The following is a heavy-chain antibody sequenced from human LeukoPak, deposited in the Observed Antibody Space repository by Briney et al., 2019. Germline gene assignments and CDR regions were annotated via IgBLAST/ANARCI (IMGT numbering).Heavy chain of an antibody. J-gene: IGHJ3*02. CDR1: GFSFSRYS. CDR3: ARDLDWTFDI. CDR2: ITSVSSIL. V-gene: IGHV3-48*02. Sequence: GGSLRLSCAASGFSFSRYSMNWVRQAPGKELEWVSYITSVSSILSYADSVKGRFTISRDNAKNSLYLQMNSLRDEDTAVYYCARDLDWTFDIWGQGTMVTVSS. D-gene: IGHD1-1*01.